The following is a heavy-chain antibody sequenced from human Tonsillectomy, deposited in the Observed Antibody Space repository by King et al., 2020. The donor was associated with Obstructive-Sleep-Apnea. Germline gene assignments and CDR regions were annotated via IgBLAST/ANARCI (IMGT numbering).Heavy chain of an antibody. CDR3: ARFGDDFWSGYYTPFDY. V-gene: IGHV4-59*01. CDR1: GGSISSYY. Sequence: QLQESGPGLVKPSETLSLTCTVSGGSISSYYWSCIRQPPGRVLEWIGYIFDSCSTNYNPSLKSRGTISVDTSKNQFSLKLSSVTAADTAVYYCARFGDDFWSGYYTPFDYWGQGTLVTVSS. CDR2: IFDSCST. J-gene: IGHJ4*02. D-gene: IGHD3-3*01.